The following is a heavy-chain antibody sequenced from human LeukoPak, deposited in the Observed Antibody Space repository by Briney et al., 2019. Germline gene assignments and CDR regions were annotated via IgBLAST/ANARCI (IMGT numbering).Heavy chain of an antibody. CDR3: ARDREYYDFWSGYYPHYYYYYMDV. D-gene: IGHD3-3*01. Sequence: PGGSLRLSCAASGFTFSSYSMNWVRQAPGKGLEWVSYISSSSSTIYYADSVKGRFTISRDNAKNSLYLQMNSLRAEDTAVYYCARDREYYDFWSGYYPHYYYYYMDVWGKGTTVTVSS. V-gene: IGHV3-48*01. CDR2: ISSSSSTI. J-gene: IGHJ6*03. CDR1: GFTFSSYS.